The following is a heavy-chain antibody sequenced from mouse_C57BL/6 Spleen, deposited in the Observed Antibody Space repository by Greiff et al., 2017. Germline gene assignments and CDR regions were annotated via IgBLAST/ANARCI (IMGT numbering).Heavy chain of an antibody. CDR2: INPSTGGT. CDR3: ARSDGYYWYFDV. J-gene: IGHJ1*03. Sequence: EVQLQQSGPELVKPGASVKISCKASGYSFTGYYMNWVKQSPEKSLEWIGEINPSTGGTTYNQKFKAKATLTVDKSSSTAYMQLKSLTSEDSAVYYCARSDGYYWYFDVWGTGTTVTVSS. CDR1: GYSFTGYY. D-gene: IGHD2-3*01. V-gene: IGHV1-42*01.